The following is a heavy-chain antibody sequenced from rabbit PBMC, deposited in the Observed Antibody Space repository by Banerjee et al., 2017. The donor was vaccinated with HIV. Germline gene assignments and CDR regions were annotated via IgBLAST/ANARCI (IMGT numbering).Heavy chain of an antibody. CDR3: ARDLAGVTGWNFGL. D-gene: IGHD4-1*01. CDR1: GFSFSNKYV. Sequence: QSLAESGGDLVKPGASLTLTCKASGFSFSNKYVICWVRQAPGKGLEWIACIYPGSVDSTYYATWAKGRFTISKTSSTTVTLQMTSLTAADTATYFCARDLAGVTGWNFGLWGQGTLVTVS. V-gene: IGHV1S40*01. J-gene: IGHJ4*01. CDR2: IYPGSVDST.